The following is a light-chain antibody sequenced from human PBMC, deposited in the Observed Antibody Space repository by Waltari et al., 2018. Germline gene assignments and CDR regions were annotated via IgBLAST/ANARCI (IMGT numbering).Light chain of an antibody. J-gene: IGLJ3*02. CDR2: DVS. CDR1: SSDVGGSNY. Sequence: QSALTQPASVSGSPGRSITISCTGTSSDVGGSNYFPWYQQHPGKAPKPMIYDVSNRPSGVSNRFSGSKSGNTASLTISGLQAEDEADYYCSSYTSSSTWVFGGGTKLTVL. V-gene: IGLV2-14*03. CDR3: SSYTSSSTWV.